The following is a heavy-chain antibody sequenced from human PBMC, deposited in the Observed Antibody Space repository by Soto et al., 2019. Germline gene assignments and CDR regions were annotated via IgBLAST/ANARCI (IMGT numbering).Heavy chain of an antibody. CDR3: ATVSSKIYYYYGMDV. CDR1: GSTLTELS. CDR2: FDPEDGET. J-gene: IGHJ6*02. D-gene: IGHD6-13*01. V-gene: IGHV1-24*01. Sequence: ASVRGSCKVSGSTLTELSMHWVRQAPGKGLEWMGGFDPEDGETIYAQKFQGRVTMTEDTSTDTAYMELSSLRSEDTAVYYCATVSSKIYYYYGMDVWGQGPTVTVSS.